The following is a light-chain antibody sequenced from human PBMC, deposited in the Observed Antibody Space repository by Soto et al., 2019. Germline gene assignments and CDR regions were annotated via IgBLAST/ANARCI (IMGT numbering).Light chain of an antibody. V-gene: IGLV1-44*01. J-gene: IGLJ2*01. CDR1: SSNIGSNT. CDR2: SNN. Sequence: QSVLTQPPSASATPGQRVTISCSGSSSNIGSNTVNWYQQLPGTAPKLLIYSNNVRPSGVPDRFSGSISGTSASLAISGLQSEDEADYYCAAWDYSLDGRVVFGGGTQLTVL. CDR3: AAWDYSLDGRVV.